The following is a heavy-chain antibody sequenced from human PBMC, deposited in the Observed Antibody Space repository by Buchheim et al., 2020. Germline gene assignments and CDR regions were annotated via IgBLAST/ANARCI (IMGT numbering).Heavy chain of an antibody. CDR3: ARGSGGSDFDY. V-gene: IGHV4-30-2*01. D-gene: IGHD3-10*01. J-gene: IGHJ4*02. CDR1: GGSITSDGSS. CDR2: IYHSGVT. Sequence: QLQLQESGSGLVKSSETLSLTCAVSGGSITSDGSSWSWIRQPPGKGLESIGYIYHSGVTFYNPSLKGRVTISVDRSRNQFSLDLNSVTAADTAVYYCARGSGGSDFDYWGQGTL.